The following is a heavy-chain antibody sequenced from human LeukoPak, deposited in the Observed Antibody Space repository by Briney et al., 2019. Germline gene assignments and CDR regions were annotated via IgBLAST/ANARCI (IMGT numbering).Heavy chain of an antibody. J-gene: IGHJ6*02. V-gene: IGHV1-69*04. CDR2: IIPILGIA. CDR3: ARAQLGHGMDV. Sequence: SVKVSCKASGGTFSSYAISWVRQAPGQGLEWMGRIIPILGIANYAQKFQGRVTITADKSTSTACMELSSLRSEDTAVYYCARAQLGHGMDVWGQGTTVTVSS. CDR1: GGTFSSYA. D-gene: IGHD1-1*01.